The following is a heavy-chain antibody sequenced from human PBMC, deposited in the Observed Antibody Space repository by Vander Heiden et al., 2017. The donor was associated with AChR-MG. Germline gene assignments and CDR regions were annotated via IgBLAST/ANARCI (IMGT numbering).Heavy chain of an antibody. J-gene: IGHJ4*02. V-gene: IGHV3-23*01. CDR2: ISGSGGST. CDR1: RFTFSGYA. CDR3: AKDCLQVVVISFYDY. D-gene: IGHD3-22*01. Sequence: EVQLLESGGGLVQPGGSLRLSCAASRFTFSGYAMSWVRQAPGKGLEWGSAISGSGGSTYYADSVKGRFTISRDNSKNTLYLQMNSLRAEDTAVYYCAKDCLQVVVISFYDYWGQGTLVTVSS.